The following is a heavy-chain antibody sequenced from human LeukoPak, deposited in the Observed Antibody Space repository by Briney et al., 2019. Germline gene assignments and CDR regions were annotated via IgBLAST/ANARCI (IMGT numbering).Heavy chain of an antibody. CDR3: ARGYGYCSGGSCYPPNY. CDR2: IIPIFGTA. D-gene: IGHD2-15*01. Sequence: SVKVSCKASGGTFSSYAISWVRQAPGQGLEWMGGIIPIFGTANYAQKFQGRVTITADESTSTAYMELSSLRSEDTAVYYCARGYGYCSGGSCYPPNYWGQGTLVTVSS. J-gene: IGHJ4*02. CDR1: GGTFSSYA. V-gene: IGHV1-69*13.